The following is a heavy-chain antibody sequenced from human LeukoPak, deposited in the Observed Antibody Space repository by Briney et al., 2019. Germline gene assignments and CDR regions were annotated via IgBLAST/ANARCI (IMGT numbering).Heavy chain of an antibody. D-gene: IGHD1-7*01. CDR2: INPNSGGT. V-gene: IGHV1-2*02. Sequence: ASVKVSCKASGYTFTGYYMHWVRQAPGQGREWMGWINPNSGGTNYAQKFQGRVTMTRDNSISTDYMELSSLRSDDTAVYYCARAGLTGTTWVWFDPWGQGTLVTVSS. J-gene: IGHJ5*02. CDR1: GYTFTGYY. CDR3: ARAGLTGTTWVWFDP.